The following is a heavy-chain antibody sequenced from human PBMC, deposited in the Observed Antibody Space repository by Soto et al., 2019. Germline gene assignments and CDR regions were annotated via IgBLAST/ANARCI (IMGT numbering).Heavy chain of an antibody. CDR3: ARDYGDYSIDY. D-gene: IGHD4-17*01. J-gene: IGHJ4*02. CDR1: GFTFSSYA. Sequence: QVQLVESGGGVVQPGRSLRLSCAASGFTFSSYAMHWVHQAPGKGLEWVAVISYDGSNKYYADSVKGRFTISRDNSKNTLYLQMNSLRAEDTAVYYCARDYGDYSIDYWGQGTLVTVSS. V-gene: IGHV3-30-3*01. CDR2: ISYDGSNK.